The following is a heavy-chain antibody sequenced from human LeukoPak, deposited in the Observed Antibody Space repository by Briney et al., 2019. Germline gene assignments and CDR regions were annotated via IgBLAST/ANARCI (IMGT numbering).Heavy chain of an antibody. D-gene: IGHD3-3*01. CDR2: ISTSGSII. J-gene: IGHJ6*03. Sequence: GGSLRLSCEASGFTFGSYEMTWVRQAPGKGLEWLSYISTSGSIIVYADSVRGRFTVSRDNAKNSLYLQMNSLRAEDTAVYYCAKHDFYYYYMDVWGKGTTVTVSS. CDR3: AKHDFYYYYMDV. CDR1: GFTFGSYE. V-gene: IGHV3-48*03.